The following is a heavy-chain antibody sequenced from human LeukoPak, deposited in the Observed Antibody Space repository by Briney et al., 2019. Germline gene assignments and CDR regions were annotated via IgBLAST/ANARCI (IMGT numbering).Heavy chain of an antibody. CDR2: INTDGIST. J-gene: IGHJ6*03. CDR1: GFTFSSYW. Sequence: GGSLRLSCAGSGFTFSSYWMYWVRQAPGKGLVWVSRINTDGISTTYADSVKGRFTVSRDNVKNTLYLQMNSLRAEDTAVYYCGRDYYTSTWGGDYYYMDVWGKGTTVTVSS. D-gene: IGHD6-13*01. V-gene: IGHV3-74*01. CDR3: GRDYYTSTWGGDYYYMDV.